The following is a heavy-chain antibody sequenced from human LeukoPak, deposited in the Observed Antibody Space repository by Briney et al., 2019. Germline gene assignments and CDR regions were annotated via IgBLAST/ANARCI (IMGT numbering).Heavy chain of an antibody. J-gene: IGHJ3*02. CDR1: GYSIRSGFY. Sequence: SETLSLTCTVSGYSIRSGFYWGWIRQPPGKGLEWIGNIYHSGITYYTPSLKSRVTISVDTSKNQFYLKLSSVTAADTAVYYCAREGYAQDAFDIWGQGTMVTVSS. CDR2: IYHSGIT. D-gene: IGHD2-2*01. CDR3: AREGYAQDAFDI. V-gene: IGHV4-38-2*02.